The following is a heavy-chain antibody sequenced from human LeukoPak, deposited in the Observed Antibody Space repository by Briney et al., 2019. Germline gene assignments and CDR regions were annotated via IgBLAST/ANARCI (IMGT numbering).Heavy chain of an antibody. CDR1: GFTFSTYA. J-gene: IGHJ3*02. CDR3: AKAHIATRYCSSTSCPLHDAFDI. CDR2: ISGGGGST. V-gene: IGHV3-23*01. D-gene: IGHD2-2*01. Sequence: PGGSLRLSCAASGFTFSTYAMSWVRQAPGKGLEWVSGISGGGGSTRYADSVKGRFTISRDNSKNTVYLQMNSLRAEDTAVYYCAKAHIATRYCSSTSCPLHDAFDIWGQGTMVTVSS.